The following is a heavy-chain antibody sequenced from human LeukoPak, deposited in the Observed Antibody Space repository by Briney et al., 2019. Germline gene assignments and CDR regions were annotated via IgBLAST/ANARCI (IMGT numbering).Heavy chain of an antibody. J-gene: IGHJ4*02. CDR1: GGSISSSSYY. V-gene: IGHV4-39*07. D-gene: IGHD4-17*01. CDR2: IYYSGST. CDR3: ARGYTTVTTFDY. Sequence: SETLSLTCTVSGGSISSSSYYWGWIRQPPGKGLEWIGSIYYSGSTYYNPSLKSRVTISVDTSKNQFSLKLSSVTAADTAVYYCARGYTTVTTFDYWGQGTLVTVSS.